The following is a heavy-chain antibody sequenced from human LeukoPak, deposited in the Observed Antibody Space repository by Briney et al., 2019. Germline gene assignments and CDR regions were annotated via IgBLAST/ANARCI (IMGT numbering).Heavy chain of an antibody. D-gene: IGHD5-24*01. J-gene: IGHJ5*02. V-gene: IGHV3-11*01. CDR2: ISHSGASE. Sequence: GGSLRLSCAASGFTFSNYWMHWIRQAPGKGLEWVSYISHSGASEFYADPVKGRFTISRDDAQNSLYLQMDSLRAEDTAFYYCVRGVETTLSLDLWGQGSLVSVSS. CDR3: VRGVETTLSLDL. CDR1: GFTFSNYW.